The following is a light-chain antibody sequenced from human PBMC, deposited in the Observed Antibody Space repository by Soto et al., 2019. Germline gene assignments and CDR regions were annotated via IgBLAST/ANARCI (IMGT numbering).Light chain of an antibody. CDR2: DAS. CDR1: QSISSW. Sequence: DITMTQSPSTLSASVGDRVTITCRASQSISSWLAWYQQKPGKAPKLLIYDASSLESGVPSRFSGSGSGTEFTLTISSLQPDDFATYYCQQYNSYPWTFAQGTKVDIK. CDR3: QQYNSYPWT. V-gene: IGKV1-5*01. J-gene: IGKJ1*01.